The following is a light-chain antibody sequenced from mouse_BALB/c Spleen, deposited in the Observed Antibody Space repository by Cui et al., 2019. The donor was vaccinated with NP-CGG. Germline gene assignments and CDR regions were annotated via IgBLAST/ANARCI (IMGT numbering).Light chain of an antibody. CDR3: ALWYSNHWV. Sequence: QAVVTQAYALTTLPGETVTLTCRSRTGAVTTSNYANWVQEKQDHLFTGLIGGTNNRAPGVPARFSGSLIGDKAALTITRAQTEDEAIYFCALWYSNHWVFGGGTKLTVL. CDR1: TGAVTTSNY. CDR2: GTN. J-gene: IGLJ1*01. V-gene: IGLV1*01.